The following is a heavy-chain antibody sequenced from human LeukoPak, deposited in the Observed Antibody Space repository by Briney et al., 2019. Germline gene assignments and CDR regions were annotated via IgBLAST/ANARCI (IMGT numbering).Heavy chain of an antibody. CDR1: GDSVRTNNYY. Sequence: SETLSLTCTVSGDSVRTNNYYWSWIRQPPGEGLEWIGYIHYSGNTNYNTSLKSRVTISVDTSKSQFSLKLSSVTAADTAVYYCASQSGSSRPPSDYWGQGTLVTVSS. V-gene: IGHV4-61*01. J-gene: IGHJ4*02. CDR3: ASQSGSSRPPSDY. D-gene: IGHD1-26*01. CDR2: IHYSGNT.